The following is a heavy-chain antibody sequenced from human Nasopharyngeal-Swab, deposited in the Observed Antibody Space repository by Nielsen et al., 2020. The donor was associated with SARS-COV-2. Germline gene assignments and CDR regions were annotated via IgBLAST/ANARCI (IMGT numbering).Heavy chain of an antibody. CDR2: IYHSGST. D-gene: IGHD2-15*01. Sequence: WIRQPPGKGLEWIGYIYHSGSTYYNPSLKSRVTISVDTSKNQFSLKLSSVTAADTAVYYCARGGGVPGGSLGRFAQPDAFDIWGQGTMVTVSS. CDR3: ARGGGVPGGSLGRFAQPDAFDI. V-gene: IGHV4-30-2*04. J-gene: IGHJ3*02.